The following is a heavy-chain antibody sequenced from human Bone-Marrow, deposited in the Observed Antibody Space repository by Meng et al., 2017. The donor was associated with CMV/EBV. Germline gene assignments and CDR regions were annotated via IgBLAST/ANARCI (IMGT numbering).Heavy chain of an antibody. Sequence: GESLKISCAASGFTFSTYAMNWVRQAPGKGLEWVSIFYTGVSTYYADSVKGRFTVSRDNSKNTLYLQMNSLRAEDTAVYYCARDGTYYGMDVWGQGTTVTVSS. J-gene: IGHJ6*02. CDR3: ARDGTYYGMDV. CDR2: FYTGVST. CDR1: GFTFSTYA. V-gene: IGHV3-53*01.